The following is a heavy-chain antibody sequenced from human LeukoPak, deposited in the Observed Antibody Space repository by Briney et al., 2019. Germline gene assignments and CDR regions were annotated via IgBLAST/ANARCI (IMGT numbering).Heavy chain of an antibody. CDR3: ARTLAVPSSTFGMDV. CDR2: IYYSGST. V-gene: IGHV4-59*01. CDR1: GGSISSYY. Sequence: SETLSLTCTVSGGSISSYYWSWLRQPPGKGLEWIGYIYYSGSTSYNPSLKSRVTISVDTSKNQFSLKLSSVTAADTAVYYCARTLAVPSSTFGMDVWGQGTTVTVSS. J-gene: IGHJ6*02. D-gene: IGHD6-19*01.